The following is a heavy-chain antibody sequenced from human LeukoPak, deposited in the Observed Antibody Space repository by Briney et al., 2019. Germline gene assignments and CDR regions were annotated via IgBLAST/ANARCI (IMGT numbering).Heavy chain of an antibody. CDR3: AKAGSSGYYFDAFDI. CDR1: GFTFSSYW. V-gene: IGHV3-74*01. CDR2: INSDGSST. J-gene: IGHJ3*02. Sequence: GGSLRLSCAASGFTFSSYWMHWVRQAPGKGLVWVSRINSDGSSTSYADSVKGRFTISRDNAKNTLYLQMNSLRAEDTAEYYCAKAGSSGYYFDAFDIWGQGTMVTVSS. D-gene: IGHD3-22*01.